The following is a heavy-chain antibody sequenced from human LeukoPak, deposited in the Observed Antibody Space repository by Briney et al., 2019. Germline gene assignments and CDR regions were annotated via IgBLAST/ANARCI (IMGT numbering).Heavy chain of an antibody. J-gene: IGHJ1*01. CDR1: GFTFDDYG. D-gene: IGHD6-13*01. CDR3: ARDYSSSWYYSVDFQH. CDR2: INWNGGST. Sequence: GGSLRLSCAASGFTFDDYGMSWVRQAPGKGLEWVSGINWNGGSTGYADSVKGRFTISRDNAKNSLYLQMNSLRAEDTALYYCARDYSSSWYYSVDFQHWGQGTLVTVSS. V-gene: IGHV3-20*04.